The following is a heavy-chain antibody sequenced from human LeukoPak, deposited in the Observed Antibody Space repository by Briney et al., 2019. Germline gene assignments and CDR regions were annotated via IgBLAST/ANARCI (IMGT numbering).Heavy chain of an antibody. V-gene: IGHV3-33*01. D-gene: IGHD4-17*01. J-gene: IGHJ4*02. CDR2: IWSDTTNK. CDR3: ARDRLTTVTTFHFDY. CDR1: GFTFSSYA. Sequence: GGSLRLSCAASGFTFSSYAMHWVRQAPGKGLEWVAVIWSDTTNKYYADSVKGRFTISRDNSKNTLYLQMSSLRAEDAAMYYCARDRLTTVTTFHFDYWGQGTLVTVSS.